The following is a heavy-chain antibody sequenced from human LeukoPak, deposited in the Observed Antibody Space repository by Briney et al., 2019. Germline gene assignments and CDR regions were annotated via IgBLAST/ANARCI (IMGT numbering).Heavy chain of an antibody. CDR2: FDPEDDEA. V-gene: IGHV1-24*01. CDR3: ATDVTGTAPYDF. Sequence: ASVKFSCTVSGYSLRELSIHWVRQAPGKGLEWMGGFDPEDDEAIYAQSLQGRVTMTEDTSTDTAYMELSGLTSDDAAVYYCATDVTGTAPYDFWGQGTLVTVS. CDR1: GYSLRELS. D-gene: IGHD1-1*01. J-gene: IGHJ4*02.